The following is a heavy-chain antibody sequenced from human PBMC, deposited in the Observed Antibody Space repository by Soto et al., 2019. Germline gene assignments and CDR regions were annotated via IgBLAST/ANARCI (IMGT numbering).Heavy chain of an antibody. CDR1: GFTFSSYA. D-gene: IGHD6-13*01. CDR3: AREGLPSAAAGYYFDY. CDR2: ISYDGSNK. V-gene: IGHV3-30-3*01. J-gene: IGHJ4*02. Sequence: GGSLRLSCAASGFTFSSYAMHWVRQAPGKGLEWVAVISYDGSNKYYADSVKGRFTISRDNSKNTLYLQMNSLRAEDTAVYYCAREGLPSAAAGYYFDYWGQGTLVTVSS.